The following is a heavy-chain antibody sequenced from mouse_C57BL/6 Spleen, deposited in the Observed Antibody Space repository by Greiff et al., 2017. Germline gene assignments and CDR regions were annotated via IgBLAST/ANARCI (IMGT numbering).Heavy chain of an antibody. CDR3: ALWGTTVVATENFVY. V-gene: IGHV1-78*01. CDR1: GYTFTDHT. Sequence: QVQLQQSDAELVKPGASVKISCKVSGYTFTDHTMTWMKQRPEQGLEWIGYIYPRDGSTKYNEKFKGKATLTADKSSSTAYMQLNSLTSEDSAVXFCALWGTTVVATENFVYWGPGTTLTVSS. D-gene: IGHD1-1*01. J-gene: IGHJ2*01. CDR2: IYPRDGST.